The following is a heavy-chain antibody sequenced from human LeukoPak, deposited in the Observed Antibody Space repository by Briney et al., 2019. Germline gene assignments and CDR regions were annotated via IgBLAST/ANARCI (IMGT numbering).Heavy chain of an antibody. CDR2: IYYSGST. D-gene: IGHD2-2*01. Sequence: PSETLSLTCTVSGGSISSYYWSWIRQPPGKGLEWIGYIYYSGSTNYNPSLKSRVTISVDTSKNQFSLKLSSVTAADTAVYYCARGPLKGGVVPAARFDYWGQGTLVTVSS. V-gene: IGHV4-59*01. J-gene: IGHJ4*02. CDR3: ARGPLKGGVVPAARFDY. CDR1: GGSISSYY.